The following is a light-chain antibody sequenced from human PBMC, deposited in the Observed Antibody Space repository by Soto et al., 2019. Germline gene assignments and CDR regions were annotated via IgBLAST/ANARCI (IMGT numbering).Light chain of an antibody. J-gene: IGKJ2*01. CDR3: FQATQYPPYT. V-gene: IGKV2-24*01. Sequence: DIVLTQTPLSSPVTLGQPASISCRSSESLRHSDGKTYLSWLQQRPGQPPRLLIYKVSNRLSGVPDRFSGSGAGTDFTLKISRVEADDVGVYYCFQATQYPPYTFGQGTKLEIE. CDR1: ESLRHSDGKTY. CDR2: KVS.